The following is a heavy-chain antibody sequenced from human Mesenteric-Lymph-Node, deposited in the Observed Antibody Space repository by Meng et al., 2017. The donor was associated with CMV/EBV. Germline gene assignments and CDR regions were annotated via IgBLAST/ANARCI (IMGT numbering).Heavy chain of an antibody. Sequence: GSLRLSCAVYNGSFSDYHWTWIRQPPGKGLEYIGEINRIGGTNYDASLKSRVTISVDTSKNQFSLRLSPVTAADTAVYYCARGKRGWGIQLWPYYFDYWGQGTLVTVSS. D-gene: IGHD5-18*01. CDR3: ARGKRGWGIQLWPYYFDY. V-gene: IGHV4-34*01. CDR2: INRIGGT. CDR1: NGSFSDYH. J-gene: IGHJ4*02.